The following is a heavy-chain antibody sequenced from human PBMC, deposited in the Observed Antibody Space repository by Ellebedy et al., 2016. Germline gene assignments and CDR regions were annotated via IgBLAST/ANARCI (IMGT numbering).Heavy chain of an antibody. Sequence: LRLSCTVSGGSISSGGYSWSWIRQPPGKGLEWIGYIYHSGSTYYNPSPKSRVTISVDTSKNQFSLKLSSVTAADTAVYYCARDNRTTDDAFDIWGQGTMVTVSS. CDR3: ARDNRTTDDAFDI. V-gene: IGHV4-30-2*01. J-gene: IGHJ3*02. D-gene: IGHD4-11*01. CDR2: IYHSGST. CDR1: GGSISSGGYS.